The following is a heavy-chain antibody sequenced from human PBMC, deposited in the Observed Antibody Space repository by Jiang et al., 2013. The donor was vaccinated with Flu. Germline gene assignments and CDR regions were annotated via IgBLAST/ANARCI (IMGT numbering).Heavy chain of an antibody. CDR2: INPSGGST. V-gene: IGHV1-46*01. J-gene: IGHJ4*02. CDR3: ARDPNSNIPSYPKSYYFDY. D-gene: IGHD2/OR15-2a*01. Sequence: GAEVKKPGASVKVSCKASGYTFTSYYMHWVRQAPGQGLEWMGIINPSGGSTSYAQKFQGRVTMTRDTSTSTVYMELSSLRSEDTAVYYCARDPNSNIPSYPKSYYFDYWGQGTLVTVSS. CDR1: GYTFTSYY.